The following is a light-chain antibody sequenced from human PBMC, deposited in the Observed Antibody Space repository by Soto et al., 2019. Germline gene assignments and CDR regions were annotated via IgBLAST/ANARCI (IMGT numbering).Light chain of an antibody. Sequence: EIVLTQSPATLSVSPWERATLSCRASQSISNNLAWYQQKPGQAPRLVIYSAFTRATGIPARFSGSGSGTEFTLTISSLQSEDFAVYYCQQYNKWPPWTFGQGTKVDIK. CDR1: QSISNN. V-gene: IGKV3-15*01. CDR3: QQYNKWPPWT. CDR2: SAF. J-gene: IGKJ1*01.